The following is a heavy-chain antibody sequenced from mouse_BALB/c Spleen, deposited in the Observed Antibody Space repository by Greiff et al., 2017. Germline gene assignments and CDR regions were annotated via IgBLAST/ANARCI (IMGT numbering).Heavy chain of an antibody. CDR1: GYTFTSYW. CDR2: IYPGDGDT. J-gene: IGHJ2*01. Sequence: VQLQQSGAELARPGASVKLSCKASGYTFTSYWMQWVKQRPGQGLEWIGAIYPGDGDTRYTQKFKGKATLTADKSSSTAYMQLSSLASEDSAVYYCARGIRGDYWGQGTTLTVSS. V-gene: IGHV1-87*01. CDR3: ARGIRGDY. D-gene: IGHD3-3*01.